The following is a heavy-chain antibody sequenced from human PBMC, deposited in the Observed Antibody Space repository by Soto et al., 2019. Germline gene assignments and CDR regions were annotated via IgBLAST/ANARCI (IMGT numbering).Heavy chain of an antibody. CDR2: ISKDGSTK. D-gene: IGHD3-22*01. V-gene: IGHV3-30*18. J-gene: IGHJ4*02. Sequence: QVQLVESGGGVVQPGRSLRLSCAASGFTFSSYGMHWVRQAPGKGLEWVAVISKDGSTKYDADSVKGRFTISRDNSKNTLYLQMNSLRDEDTAVYYCAKETHSSGYGSYFDYWGQGNLVTGPS. CDR1: GFTFSSYG. CDR3: AKETHSSGYGSYFDY.